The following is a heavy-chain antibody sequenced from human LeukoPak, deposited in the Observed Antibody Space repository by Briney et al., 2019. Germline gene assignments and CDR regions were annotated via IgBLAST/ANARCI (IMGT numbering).Heavy chain of an antibody. CDR2: INNNGGST. CDR3: ARGTRGDILTGYYGGYFDY. CDR1: GFTFSSYA. Sequence: PGGSLRLSCSASGFTFSSYAMHWVRQAPGKGLEYVSAINNNGGSTYYADSVKGRFTISRDNSKNTLYLQVNSLRAEDTAVYYCARGTRGDILTGYYGGYFDYWGQGTLVTVSS. D-gene: IGHD3-9*01. J-gene: IGHJ4*02. V-gene: IGHV3-64*04.